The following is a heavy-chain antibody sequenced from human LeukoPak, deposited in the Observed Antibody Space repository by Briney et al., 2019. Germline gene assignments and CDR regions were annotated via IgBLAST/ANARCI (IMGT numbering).Heavy chain of an antibody. D-gene: IGHD6-13*01. CDR2: ISSSSSYI. CDR1: GFTFSSYS. Sequence: GGSPRLSCAASGFTFSSYSMNWVRQAPGKGLEWVSSISSSSSYIYYADSVKGRFTISRDNAKNSLYLQMNSLRAEDTAVYYCARDGARLAAATDYWGQGTLVTVSS. CDR3: ARDGARLAAATDY. V-gene: IGHV3-21*01. J-gene: IGHJ4*02.